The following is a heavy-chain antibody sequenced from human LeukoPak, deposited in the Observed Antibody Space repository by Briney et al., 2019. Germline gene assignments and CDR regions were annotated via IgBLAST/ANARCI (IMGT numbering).Heavy chain of an antibody. CDR1: GFTFSNYA. V-gene: IGHV3-23*01. J-gene: IGHJ4*02. Sequence: GSLRLSCAASGFTFSNYAMSWVRQAAGKGLEWVSGITSGHSTYYADSVKGRFTISRDNSKNTVYLQMNSLRAEDTAVYYCAKDYPECTGTSCSGEAFFDYWGQGTLVTVSS. D-gene: IGHD2-2*01. CDR2: ITSGHST. CDR3: AKDYPECTGTSCSGEAFFDY.